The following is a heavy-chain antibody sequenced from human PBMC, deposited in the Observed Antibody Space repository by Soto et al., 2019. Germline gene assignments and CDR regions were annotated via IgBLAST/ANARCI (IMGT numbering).Heavy chain of an antibody. J-gene: IGHJ4*02. CDR1: GYTFSSIG. D-gene: IGHD3-10*01. CDR2: ISPYKGNT. Sequence: QVKLVQSGAEVKKPGASVKVSCKASGYTFSSIGISWVRQAPGQGLEGMGWISPYKGNTHYAQGLQGRVTMTTDTSTSTAYMELRSLRSDDTAVYYCARDLDASGSYYTAYWGQGTLVTVSS. V-gene: IGHV1-18*01. CDR3: ARDLDASGSYYTAY.